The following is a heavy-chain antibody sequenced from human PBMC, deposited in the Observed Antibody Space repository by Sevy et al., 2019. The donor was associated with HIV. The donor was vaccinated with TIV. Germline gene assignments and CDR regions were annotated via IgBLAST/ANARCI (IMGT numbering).Heavy chain of an antibody. V-gene: IGHV3-23*01. J-gene: IGHJ4*02. CDR3: AKWKEFGNYFDY. D-gene: IGHD3-10*01. CDR2: ISGSGGST. Sequence: GRSLRLSCAASGFTFSSYAMSWVRQAPGKGLEWVSAISGSGGSTYYADSVKGRFTISRDNSKNTLYLQMNSLRAEDTAVYYCAKWKEFGNYFDYWGQGTLVTVSS. CDR1: GFTFSSYA.